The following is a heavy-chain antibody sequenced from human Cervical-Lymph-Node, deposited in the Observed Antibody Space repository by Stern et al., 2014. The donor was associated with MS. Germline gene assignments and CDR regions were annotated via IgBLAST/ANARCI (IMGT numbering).Heavy chain of an antibody. V-gene: IGHV1-69*01. CDR2: IIPIFGTA. Sequence: MQLVESGAEVKKPGSSVKVSCKASGGTFSSYAISWVRQAPGQGLEWMGGIIPIFGTANYAQKFQGRVTITADESTSTAYMELSSLRSEDTAVYYCARDGLIAAAGYNWFDPWGQGTLVTVSS. CDR3: ARDGLIAAAGYNWFDP. CDR1: GGTFSSYA. J-gene: IGHJ5*02. D-gene: IGHD6-13*01.